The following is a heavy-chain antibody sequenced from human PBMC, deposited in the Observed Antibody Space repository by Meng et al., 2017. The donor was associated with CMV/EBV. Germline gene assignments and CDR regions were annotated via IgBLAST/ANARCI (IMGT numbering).Heavy chain of an antibody. D-gene: IGHD3-3*01. CDR3: ASFSSKDV. CDR1: GFTFSSYA. Sequence: GESLKISCAASGFTFSSYAMHWVRQAPGKGLEWVSVISYDGSNKYYADSVKGRFTISRDNSKNTLYLQMNSLRSEDTAVYYCASFSSKDVWGQGTTVTVSS. CDR2: ISYDGSNK. V-gene: IGHV3-30-3*01. J-gene: IGHJ6*02.